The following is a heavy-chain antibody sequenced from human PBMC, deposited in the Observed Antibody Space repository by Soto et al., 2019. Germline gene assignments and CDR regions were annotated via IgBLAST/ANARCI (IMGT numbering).Heavy chain of an antibody. CDR1: GGSIISGGYS. CDR2: IYEGGNT. CDR3: VRRSPEDAFDI. Sequence: SSETLSLTCAVSGGSIISGGYSWSWIRQPPGKGLQWIGHIYEGGNTYYTPSLESQVAISTDKSKNQFSLRLSSVTAADTAVYYCVRRSPEDAFDIWGQGTMVTVSS. J-gene: IGHJ3*02. V-gene: IGHV4-30-2*01.